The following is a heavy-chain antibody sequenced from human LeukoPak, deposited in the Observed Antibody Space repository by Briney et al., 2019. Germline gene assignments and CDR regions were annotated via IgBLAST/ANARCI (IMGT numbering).Heavy chain of an antibody. CDR3: ARDRPPYYFDY. J-gene: IGHJ4*02. CDR1: GGSLNNHY. V-gene: IGHV4-59*11. CDR2: IYSSGSK. Sequence: SETLSLTCTVSGGSLNNHYWSWIRQTPGKGLEWIGYIYSSGSKNYNPSLKSRVTISVDTSKNQISLNLSSVTAADTAVYYRARDRPPYYFDYWGQGTLVTVSS.